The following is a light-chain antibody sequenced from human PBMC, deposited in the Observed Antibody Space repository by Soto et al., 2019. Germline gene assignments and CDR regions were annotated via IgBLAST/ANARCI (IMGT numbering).Light chain of an antibody. V-gene: IGKV3-15*01. J-gene: IGKJ4*01. CDR2: GAS. CDR1: QTISTD. CDR3: QQNNKWPPVT. Sequence: EVVMTQSPATVSVFPGEGVTLSCRASQTISTDLAWYQQKPGQAPRLLIYGASTRATGVPDRFSGGGSGTEFTLTISSLHSEDFAFYYCQQNNKWPPVTFGGGTKVEIK.